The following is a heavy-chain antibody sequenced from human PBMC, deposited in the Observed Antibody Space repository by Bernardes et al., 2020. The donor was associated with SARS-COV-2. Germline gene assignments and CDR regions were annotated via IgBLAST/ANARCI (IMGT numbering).Heavy chain of an antibody. CDR3: AREKSMAVVGMFRPPDY. CDR1: VFTFSSYI. CDR2: ISAGGGSS. V-gene: IGHV3-21*06. J-gene: IGHJ4*02. Sequence: GGSLRLSCAASVFTFSSYIMKWVRQAPAKGLEWVSSISAGGGSSTPAYSLKRRFTISRDNTKNLLYLEMNSLRVDDTAVYYCAREKSMAVVGMFRPPDYWGLGTRVTGAS. D-gene: IGHD6-19*01.